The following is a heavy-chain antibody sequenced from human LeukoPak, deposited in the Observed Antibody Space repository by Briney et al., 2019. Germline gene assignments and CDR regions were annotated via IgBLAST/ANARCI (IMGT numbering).Heavy chain of an antibody. Sequence: PRGSLRLSCVASGFSFCFYNMHWVRHAPGKGLGWVSLIGWDGSFEYYDDSVKGRFTISRNNSKTPLYLQMNGLGPEDTAFYYCTRDIGMVVGTVLHSWGQGTLVTVSS. D-gene: IGHD1-7*01. J-gene: IGHJ4*02. CDR1: GFSFCFYN. CDR2: IGWDGSFE. V-gene: IGHV3-43*01. CDR3: TRDIGMVVGTVLHS.